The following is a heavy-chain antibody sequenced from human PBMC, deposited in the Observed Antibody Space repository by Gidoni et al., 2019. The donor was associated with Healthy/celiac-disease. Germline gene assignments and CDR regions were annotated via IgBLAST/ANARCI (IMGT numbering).Heavy chain of an antibody. D-gene: IGHD1-26*01. CDR3: ARALGGARGFDY. V-gene: IGHV3-74*01. CDR1: GFPFSSDW. J-gene: IGHJ4*02. CDR2: INSDGSST. Sequence: EVQLVESGGGLVQPGGSLRPSCAASGFPFSSDWMHWVRQAPGKGLVWVSRINSDGSSTSYADSVKGRFTISRDNAKNTLYLQMNSLRAEDTAVYYCARALGGARGFDYWGQGTLVTVSS.